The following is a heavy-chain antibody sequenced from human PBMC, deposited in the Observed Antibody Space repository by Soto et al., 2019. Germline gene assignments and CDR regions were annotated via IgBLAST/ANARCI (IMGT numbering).Heavy chain of an antibody. CDR2: IIPILGIA. CDR3: ASTRHYYYYMDV. J-gene: IGHJ6*03. V-gene: IGHV1-69*02. Sequence: GASGKGSCKGSGGTFSSYNISRGGQAPGQGLEWMGRIIPILGIANYAQKFQGRVTITADKSTSTAYMELSSLRSEDTAVYYCASTRHYYYYMDVWGKGTTVTVSS. CDR1: GGTFSSYN.